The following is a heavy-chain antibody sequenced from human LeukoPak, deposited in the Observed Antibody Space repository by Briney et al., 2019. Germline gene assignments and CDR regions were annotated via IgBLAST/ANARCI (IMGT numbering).Heavy chain of an antibody. J-gene: IGHJ4*02. CDR2: ISGSSSYI. D-gene: IGHD1-14*01. CDR1: GFTFSSYS. CDR3: ARDQPPDH. V-gene: IGHV3-21*01. Sequence: GGSLRLSCAASGFTFSSYSMNWVRQAPGKGLEWLSSISGSSSYIFYADSVKGRFTISRDNAKNSLYLQMSSLRAEDTAIYYCARDQPPDHWDQGTLVTVSS.